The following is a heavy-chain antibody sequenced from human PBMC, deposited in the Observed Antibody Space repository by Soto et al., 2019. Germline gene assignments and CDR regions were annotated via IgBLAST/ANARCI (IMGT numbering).Heavy chain of an antibody. D-gene: IGHD6-19*01. Sequence: SQTLSLTCAISGDSVSSNSAAWNWFRQSTSRGLEWLGRTYYRSKWYVDYAVSLKSRISINPDTSKNQFSLQLNSVTPDDTAIYYYTRALSGSGPDSWGQGTLVTVSS. J-gene: IGHJ4*02. V-gene: IGHV6-1*01. CDR3: TRALSGSGPDS. CDR2: TYYRSKWYV. CDR1: GDSVSSNSAA.